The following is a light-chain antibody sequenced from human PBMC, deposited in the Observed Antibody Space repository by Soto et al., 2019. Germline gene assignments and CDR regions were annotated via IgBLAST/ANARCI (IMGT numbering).Light chain of an antibody. CDR2: DAS. J-gene: IGKJ4*01. CDR3: QQYDNLLT. Sequence: DIQMTQSPSSLSASVGDRVTITCQASQDISNYLNWYQQKPGKAPKLLIYDASKLETGVPSRFSVSGSETDFTFTISSLQPEDIATYYCQQYDNLLTFGGGTKVEIK. V-gene: IGKV1-33*01. CDR1: QDISNY.